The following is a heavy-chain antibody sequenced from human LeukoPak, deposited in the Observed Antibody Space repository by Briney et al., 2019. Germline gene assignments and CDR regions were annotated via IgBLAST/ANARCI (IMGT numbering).Heavy chain of an antibody. CDR3: ANQLDYYYYYMDV. CDR2: ISGSGGST. D-gene: IGHD2-2*01. CDR1: GFTFSSYG. J-gene: IGHJ6*03. V-gene: IGHV3-23*01. Sequence: SGGSLRLSCAASGFTFSSYGMSWVRQAPGKGLEWVSAISGSGGSTYYADSVKGRFTISRDNSKNTLYLQMNSLRAEDTAVYYCANQLDYYYYYMDVWGKGTTVTVSS.